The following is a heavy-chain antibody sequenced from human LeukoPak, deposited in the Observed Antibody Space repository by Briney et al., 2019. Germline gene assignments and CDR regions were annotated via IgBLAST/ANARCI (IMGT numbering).Heavy chain of an antibody. CDR3: ASWEASTNY. Sequence: PGGSLRLSCAASGFTFSSYAMSWVRQAPGKGLEWVSAISGSGGSTYYADSVKGRFTISRDNGKNSVYLQMNSLRAEDTAVYYCASWEASTNYWGQGTLVTVSS. V-gene: IGHV3-23*01. D-gene: IGHD1-26*01. CDR2: ISGSGGST. J-gene: IGHJ4*02. CDR1: GFTFSSYA.